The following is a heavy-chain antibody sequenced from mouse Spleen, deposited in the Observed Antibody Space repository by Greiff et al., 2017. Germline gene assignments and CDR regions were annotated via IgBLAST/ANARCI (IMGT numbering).Heavy chain of an antibody. D-gene: IGHD1-2*01. CDR3: ARENYGYGYFDY. J-gene: IGHJ2*01. V-gene: IGHV1-81*01. Sequence: QVQLQQSGAELARPGASVKLSCKASGYTFTSYGISWVKQRTGQGLEWIGEIYPRSGNTYYNEKFKGKATLTADKSSSTAYMELRSLTSEDSAVYFCARENYGYGYFDYWGQGTTLTVSS. CDR1: GYTFTSYG. CDR2: IYPRSGNT.